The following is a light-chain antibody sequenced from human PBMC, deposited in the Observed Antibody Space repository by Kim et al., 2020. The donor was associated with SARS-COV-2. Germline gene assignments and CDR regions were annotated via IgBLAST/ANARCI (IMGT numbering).Light chain of an antibody. V-gene: IGLV1-40*01. CDR3: QSYDTILSAKWV. J-gene: IGLJ3*02. Sequence: RITISCTRSSSNIGAGYYVNWYQHLPGKAPKLLIFANNNRPSGVPDRISASTSGTSASLAITGLQAEDEGDYYFQSYDTILSAKWVFGGGTKVTVL. CDR1: SSNIGAGYY. CDR2: ANN.